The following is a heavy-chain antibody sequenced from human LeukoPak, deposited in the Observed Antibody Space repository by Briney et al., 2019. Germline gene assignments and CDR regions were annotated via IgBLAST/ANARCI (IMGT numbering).Heavy chain of an antibody. Sequence: SETLSLTCTVSGGSIRSSSYSWGWIRQPPGKGLEWIGSIYYSGTTYYNPSLRSRVTMSVDSSKSQFSLKLSSVTAADTAVYFCARPCDTRRYYSDLWGQGTLVTVSS. CDR3: ARPCDTRRYYSDL. CDR1: GGSIRSSSYS. V-gene: IGHV4-39*01. CDR2: IYYSGTT. D-gene: IGHD3-22*01. J-gene: IGHJ5*02.